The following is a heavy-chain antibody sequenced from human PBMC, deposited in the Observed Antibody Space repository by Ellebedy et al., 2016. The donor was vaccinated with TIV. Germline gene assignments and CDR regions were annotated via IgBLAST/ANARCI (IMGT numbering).Heavy chain of an antibody. CDR2: IRQEGDEI. CDR1: GFNFRSYW. V-gene: IGHV3-7*01. CDR3: ARRASYGDYAVQVNPWFDP. Sequence: GGSLRLSCAASGFNFRSYWMTWVRQAPGKGLEWVAKIRQEGDEIYYVESVKGRFTISRDNAKNSRFLQMNSLRVEDPAVYYCARRASYGDYAVQVNPWFDPWGQGTLVTVSS. J-gene: IGHJ5*02. D-gene: IGHD4-17*01.